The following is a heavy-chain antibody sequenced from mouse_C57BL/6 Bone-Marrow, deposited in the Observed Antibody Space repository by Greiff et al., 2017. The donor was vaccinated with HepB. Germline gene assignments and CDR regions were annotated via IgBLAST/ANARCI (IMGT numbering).Heavy chain of an antibody. J-gene: IGHJ2*01. V-gene: IGHV1-50*01. CDR1: GYTFTSYW. D-gene: IGHD1-1*01. CDR2: IDPSDSYT. CDR3: ARILDTTVVAKGFDY. Sequence: QVQLQQPGAELVKPGASVKLSCKASGYTFTSYWMQWVKQRPGQGLEWIGEIDPSDSYTNYNQKFKGKATLTVDKSSSTAYMQLSSLTSEDSAVYYCARILDTTVVAKGFDYWGQGNTLTVSS.